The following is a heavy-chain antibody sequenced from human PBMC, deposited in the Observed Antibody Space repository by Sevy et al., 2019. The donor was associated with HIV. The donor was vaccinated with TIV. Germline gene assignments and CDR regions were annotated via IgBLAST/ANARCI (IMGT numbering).Heavy chain of an antibody. V-gene: IGHV4-34*01. D-gene: IGHD5-18*01. J-gene: IGHJ6*02. CDR1: GGSFSGYY. CDR3: ARGCYGYPRYYYYYGMDV. Sequence: SETLSLTCAVYGGSFSGYYWSWIRQPPGKGLEWIGEINHSGSTNYNPSLKSRVTISVDTSKNQFYLKLGSVTAADTAVYYCARGCYGYPRYYYYYGMDVWGQGTTVTVSS. CDR2: INHSGST.